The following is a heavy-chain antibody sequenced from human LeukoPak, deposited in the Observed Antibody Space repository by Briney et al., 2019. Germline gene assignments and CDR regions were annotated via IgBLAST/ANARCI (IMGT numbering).Heavy chain of an antibody. CDR2: IHHSGRT. D-gene: IGHD2-2*01. J-gene: IGHJ5*02. CDR1: GGSFSGYY. CDR3: ARDPSLNWFDP. V-gene: IGHV4-34*01. Sequence: PSETLSLTCAVYGGSFSGYYWSWIRQPPGKGLEWIGSIHHSGRTYYNPSLKSRVAISVDTSKKQFSLKVSSVTAADTAVYYCARDPSLNWFDPWGQGTLVTVSS.